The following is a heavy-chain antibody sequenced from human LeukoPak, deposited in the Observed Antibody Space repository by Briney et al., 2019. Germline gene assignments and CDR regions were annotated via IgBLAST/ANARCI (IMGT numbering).Heavy chain of an antibody. CDR1: GFSFSSYA. D-gene: IGHD1-14*01. CDR3: AKGEGIFEY. Sequence: GGSLRLSCAASGFSFSSYAMSWVRQAPGKGLEWVSAITDSGTSTYYADSVKGRFTISRENSKNTLYLQMNSLRAEDTAVYYCAKGEGIFEYWGQGTLVTVPS. CDR2: ITDSGTST. J-gene: IGHJ4*02. V-gene: IGHV3-23*01.